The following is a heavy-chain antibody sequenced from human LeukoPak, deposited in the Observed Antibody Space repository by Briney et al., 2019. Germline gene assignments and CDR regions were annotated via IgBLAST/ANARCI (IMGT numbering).Heavy chain of an antibody. CDR1: GDSVSSNSVT. CDR2: TYYRSTWYN. Sequence: SQTLSLTCAISGDSVSSNSVTWNWIGQSPSRGPEWLGRTYYRSTWYNDYAVSVRGRITVNPDTSKNQFSLHLNSVTPEDTAVYYCARRLTQYDCFDPWGQGILVTVSS. D-gene: IGHD2-2*01. CDR3: ARRLTQYDCFDP. V-gene: IGHV6-1*01. J-gene: IGHJ5*02.